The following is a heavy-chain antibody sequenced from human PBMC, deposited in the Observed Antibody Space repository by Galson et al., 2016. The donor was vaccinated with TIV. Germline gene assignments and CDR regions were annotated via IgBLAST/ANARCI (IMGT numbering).Heavy chain of an antibody. CDR3: ARTSVVVSGTPFFDY. D-gene: IGHD6-19*01. V-gene: IGHV4-38-2*01. CDR2: IYESGNT. CDR1: GYSISSGYY. Sequence: ETLSLTCAVSGYSISSGYYWGWIRQPPGKGLEWIGSIYESGNTYYNPSLKSRVTISVDTSKNHFSLNLSSVTAADTAVYYCARTSVVVSGTPFFDYWGRGTLVTVSS. J-gene: IGHJ4*02.